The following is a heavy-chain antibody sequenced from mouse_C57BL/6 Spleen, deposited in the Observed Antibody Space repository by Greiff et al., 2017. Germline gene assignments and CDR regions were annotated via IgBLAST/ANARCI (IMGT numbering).Heavy chain of an antibody. V-gene: IGHV1-69*01. CDR1: GYTFTSYW. CDR2: IDPSDSYT. J-gene: IGHJ2*01. Sequence: VKLQQPGAELVMPGASVKLSCKASGYTFTSYWMNWVKQRPGKGLEWLGEIDPSDSYTNYNQKIKGKFTLPVDKSYSTAYMQLSSLTSEDSAVYYGAICYVNYHYFDYWGQGTTLTVSS. CDR3: AICYVNYHYFDY. D-gene: IGHD2-1*01.